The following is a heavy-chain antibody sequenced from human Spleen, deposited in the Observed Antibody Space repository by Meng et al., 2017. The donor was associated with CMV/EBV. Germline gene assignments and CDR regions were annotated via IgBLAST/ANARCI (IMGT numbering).Heavy chain of an antibody. V-gene: IGHV3-30*04. D-gene: IGHD4-17*01. Sequence: GGSLRLSCAASGFTFINYAMNWVRRAPGKGLEWVAVMSYDGSDKYYADSVRGRFTISRDNSRNTLYLQMNSLRAEDTAVYYCARTGSYGDGPYYYYAMDVWGQGTPVTVS. CDR3: ARTGSYGDGPYYYYAMDV. CDR2: MSYDGSDK. J-gene: IGHJ6*02. CDR1: GFTFINYA.